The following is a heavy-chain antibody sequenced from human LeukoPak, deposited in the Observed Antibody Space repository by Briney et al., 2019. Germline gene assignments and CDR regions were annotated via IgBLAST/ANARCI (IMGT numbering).Heavy chain of an antibody. CDR1: GGPISSYY. CDR2: IYYSGST. CDR3: ARVLVYVVPAAQTRGAFDI. D-gene: IGHD2-2*01. V-gene: IGHV4-59*01. Sequence: SETLSLTCTVSGGPISSYYWSWIRQPPGKGLEWIGNIYYSGSTNYNPSLKSRVTILVDTSKNQFSLKLSSVTAADTAVYYCARVLVYVVPAAQTRGAFDIWGQGTMVTVSS. J-gene: IGHJ3*02.